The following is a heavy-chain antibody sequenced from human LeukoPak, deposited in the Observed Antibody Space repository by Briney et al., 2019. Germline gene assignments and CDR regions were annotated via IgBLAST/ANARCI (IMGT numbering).Heavy chain of an antibody. Sequence: PSETLSLTCAVYGGSFSGYYWSWIRQPPGKGLEWIGEINHSGSTNYNPSLKSRVTTSVETSKNQFSLNLSSVTAADTAVYYFAVYGSGFDPWGQGTLVNVSS. CDR2: INHSGST. CDR3: AVYGSGFDP. V-gene: IGHV4-34*01. J-gene: IGHJ5*02. CDR1: GGSFSGYY. D-gene: IGHD3-10*01.